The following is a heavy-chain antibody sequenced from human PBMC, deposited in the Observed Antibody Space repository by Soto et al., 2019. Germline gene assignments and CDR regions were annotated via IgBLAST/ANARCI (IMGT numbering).Heavy chain of an antibody. Sequence: QVQLVESGGGVVQPGRSLRLSCAASGFTFSSYGMHWVRQAPGKGLEWVAVIWYDGSNKYYADSVKGRFTISRDNSKNTLYLQMNSLRAEDTAVYYCARGLIWSVYGYFDYWGQGTLVTVSS. V-gene: IGHV3-33*01. J-gene: IGHJ4*02. CDR1: GFTFSSYG. D-gene: IGHD1-20*01. CDR3: ARGLIWSVYGYFDY. CDR2: IWYDGSNK.